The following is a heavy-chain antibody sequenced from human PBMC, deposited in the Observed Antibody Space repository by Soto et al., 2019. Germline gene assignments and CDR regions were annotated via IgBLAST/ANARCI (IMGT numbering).Heavy chain of an antibody. Sequence: QVQLVESGGGVVQPGRSLRLSCAASGFTFSSYGMHWVRQAPGKGLEWVAVISSDESNKYYADSVKGRFTISRDNSNNTLYLQMNSLRAEDTAVYYCAKEYGTTGTRYYYYGMDVWGQGTTVTVSS. CDR3: AKEYGTTGTRYYYYGMDV. D-gene: IGHD1-1*01. J-gene: IGHJ6*02. CDR1: GFTFSSYG. CDR2: ISSDESNK. V-gene: IGHV3-30*18.